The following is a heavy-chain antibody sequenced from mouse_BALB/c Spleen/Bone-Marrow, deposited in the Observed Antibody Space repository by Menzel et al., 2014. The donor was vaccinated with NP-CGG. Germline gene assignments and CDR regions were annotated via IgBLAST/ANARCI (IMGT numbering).Heavy chain of an antibody. CDR3: ARKENWAYAMDY. Sequence: QVQLQQSGPELVKPGASVKMSCKASGYTFTSYYIHWVEQRPGQGLEWIGWIYPGDGSTKYNEKFKGKTTLTADKSSSTAYMLLSSLTSEDSAIYFCARKENWAYAMDYWGQGTSVTVSS. CDR2: IYPGDGST. D-gene: IGHD4-1*01. V-gene: IGHV1S56*01. CDR1: GYTFTSYY. J-gene: IGHJ4*01.